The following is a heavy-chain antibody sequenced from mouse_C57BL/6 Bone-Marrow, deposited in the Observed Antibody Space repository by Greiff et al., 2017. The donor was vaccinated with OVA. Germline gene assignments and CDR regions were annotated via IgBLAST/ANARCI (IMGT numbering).Heavy chain of an antibody. J-gene: IGHJ3*01. CDR1: GFNIKDDY. D-gene: IGHD1-1*01. CDR2: IDPENGDT. V-gene: IGHV14-4*01. Sequence: EVKLVESGAELVRPGASVKLSCTASGFNIKDDYMHWVKQRPEQGLEWIGWIDPENGDTEYASKFQGKATITADTSSNTAYLQLSSLTSEDTAVYYCTDYYGSAWFAYWGQGTLVTVSA. CDR3: TDYYGSAWFAY.